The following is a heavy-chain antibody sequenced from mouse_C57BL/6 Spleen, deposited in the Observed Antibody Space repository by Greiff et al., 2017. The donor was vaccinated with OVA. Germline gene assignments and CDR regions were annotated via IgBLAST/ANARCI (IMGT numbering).Heavy chain of an antibody. CDR1: GFTFSSYA. CDR2: ISDGGSYT. D-gene: IGHD4-1*01. J-gene: IGHJ4*01. V-gene: IGHV5-4*03. Sequence: EVKLMESGGGLVKPGGSLKLSCAASGFTFSSYAMSWVRQTPEKRLEWVATISDGGSYTYYPDNVKGRFTISRDNAKNNLYLQMSHLKSEDTAMYYCARWTGTRAMDYWGQGTSVTVSS. CDR3: ARWTGTRAMDY.